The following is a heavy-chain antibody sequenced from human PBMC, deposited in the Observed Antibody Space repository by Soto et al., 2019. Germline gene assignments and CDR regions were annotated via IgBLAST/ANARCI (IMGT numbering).Heavy chain of an antibody. D-gene: IGHD3-3*01. CDR1: GFTVSSLY. Sequence: EVQLVESGGDLVQPGGSLRLSCAASGFTVSSLYMTWVRQAPGKGLQWVAVISSNGNTYYADSVKGRFTISRDNFKNTVYLQMNNLRAEDTAMYYCARDTLGGAYNFLHGGQGTLVTVSS. CDR2: ISSNGNT. V-gene: IGHV3-66*01. CDR3: ARDTLGGAYNFLH. J-gene: IGHJ4*02.